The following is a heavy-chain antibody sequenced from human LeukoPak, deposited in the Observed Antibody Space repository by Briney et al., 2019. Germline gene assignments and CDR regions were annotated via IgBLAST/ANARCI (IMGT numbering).Heavy chain of an antibody. J-gene: IGHJ6*03. CDR1: GGSFSNYY. CDR3: ARRWNYGRNYYIDV. CDR2: INDNGRA. D-gene: IGHD1-7*01. V-gene: IGHV4-34*01. Sequence: SETLSLTCAVSGGSFSNYYWNWLRQPPGKGLEWLGEINDNGRANYNPSLMSRVTVSVDTSKNQFSLRLTSVTATDTAVYYCARRWNYGRNYYIDVWGKGATVSVSS.